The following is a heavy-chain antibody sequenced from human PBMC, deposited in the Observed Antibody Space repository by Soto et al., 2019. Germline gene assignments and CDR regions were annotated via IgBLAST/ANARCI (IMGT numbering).Heavy chain of an antibody. J-gene: IGHJ4*02. Sequence: PGGSLRLSCAASGFTFDDYAMHWVRQAPWKGLEWVSGISWNSGSIGYADSVKGRFTISRDNAKNSLYLQMNSLRAEDTALYYCAKFGAPYSSSLLGYGAQG. CDR3: AKFGAPYSSSLLGY. V-gene: IGHV3-9*01. CDR2: ISWNSGSI. D-gene: IGHD6-6*01. CDR1: GFTFDDYA.